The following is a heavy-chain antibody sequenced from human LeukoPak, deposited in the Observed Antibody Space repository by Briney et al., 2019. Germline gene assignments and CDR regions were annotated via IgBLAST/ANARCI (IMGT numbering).Heavy chain of an antibody. D-gene: IGHD3-3*01. CDR2: IIIGGGRT. J-gene: IGHJ4*02. Sequence: GGSLRLSCEASGFTFSSYAMASARQAPGKGREWVSRIIIGGGRTYYADSVKDRFTISRDNSKNTLSLQMSCLQAEDTAVYYCAKGERPQFLTHTYDYWGQGTEVTVSS. CDR3: AKGERPQFLTHTYDY. V-gene: IGHV3-23*01. CDR1: GFTFSSYA.